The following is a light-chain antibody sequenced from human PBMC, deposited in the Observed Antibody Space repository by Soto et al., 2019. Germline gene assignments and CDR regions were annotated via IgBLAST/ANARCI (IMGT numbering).Light chain of an antibody. CDR2: DAS. CDR3: QQYSTFSTCA. J-gene: IGKJ1*01. CDR1: QSISNW. V-gene: IGKV1-5*01. Sequence: DIQMTQSPSTLSASVGDRVTITCRASQSISNWVAWYQQKAGLAPKLLISDASNLESGVPSRFSGSGSGAQFGLSISSLQPDDFASYYCQQYSTFSTCAVGQRTQVDIK.